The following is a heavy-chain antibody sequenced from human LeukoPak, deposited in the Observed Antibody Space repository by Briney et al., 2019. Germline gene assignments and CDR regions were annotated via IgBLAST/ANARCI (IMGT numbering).Heavy chain of an antibody. CDR1: GFTFSNSV. D-gene: IGHD3-22*01. V-gene: IGHV3-23*01. Sequence: GGSLRLSCAASGFTFSNSVMSWVRQAPGKGLEWVSSVSGSGGSTYYADSVKGRFTISRDNSKNTLYLQVNSLRAEDTAVYYCARADTSGYIYYFDYWGQGTLVTVSS. CDR3: ARADTSGYIYYFDY. CDR2: VSGSGGST. J-gene: IGHJ4*02.